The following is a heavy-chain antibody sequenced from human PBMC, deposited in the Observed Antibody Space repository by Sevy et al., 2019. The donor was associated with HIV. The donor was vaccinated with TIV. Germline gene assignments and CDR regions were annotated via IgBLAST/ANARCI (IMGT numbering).Heavy chain of an antibody. J-gene: IGHJ4*02. CDR1: GYTFTGYY. CDR2: INPDSGGP. Sequence: AAVKVSCKASGYTFTGYYMHWMRQAPGQGLEWMGWINPDSGGPIYAPKFQGRVTLTRDTSISTVYMDLSRLKSDDTAVDYCVRDDRDGYFEYWGQGTLVTVSS. CDR3: VRDDRDGYFEY. V-gene: IGHV1-2*02.